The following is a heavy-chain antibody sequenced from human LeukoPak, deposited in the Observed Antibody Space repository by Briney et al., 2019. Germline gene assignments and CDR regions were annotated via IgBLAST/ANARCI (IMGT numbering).Heavy chain of an antibody. CDR1: GFNFSDFW. V-gene: IGHV3-7*01. CDR3: ATYTHWVAGDV. J-gene: IGHJ6*02. Sequence: HPGGSLRLYCAASGFNFSDFWMSWVRQAPGKGLEWVANMNQDGSEKDYVDSVKGRFTISRDNARNSLYLQMSSLRAEDTAVYYCATYTHWVAGDVWGQGTTVTVSS. CDR2: MNQDGSEK. D-gene: IGHD3-16*01.